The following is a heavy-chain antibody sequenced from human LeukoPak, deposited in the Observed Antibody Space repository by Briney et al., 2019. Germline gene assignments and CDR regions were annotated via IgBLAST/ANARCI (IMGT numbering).Heavy chain of an antibody. Sequence: GGSLRLSCAASGFTFSSHGMHWVRQAPGKGLEWVAFIRYDGSNKYYADAVKGRFTISRDNSKNTLYLQMNSLRAEDTAVYYCAKGAVVVVPAAPSYRQAYYYYYYMDVWGKGTTVTVSS. CDR3: AKGAVVVVPAAPSYRQAYYYYYYMDV. CDR2: IRYDGSNK. CDR1: GFTFSSHG. D-gene: IGHD2-2*01. V-gene: IGHV3-30*02. J-gene: IGHJ6*03.